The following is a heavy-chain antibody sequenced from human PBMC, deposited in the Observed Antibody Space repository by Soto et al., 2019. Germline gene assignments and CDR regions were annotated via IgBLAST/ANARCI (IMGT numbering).Heavy chain of an antibody. Sequence: SETLSLTCAVYGGSFSGYYWSWIRQPPGKGLEWIGEINHSGSTNYNPSLKSRVTISVDTSKNQFSLKLSSVTAADTAVYYCARGSVRFSEWLPHPPYYYYGMDVWGQGTTVTVSS. CDR3: ARGSVRFSEWLPHPPYYYYGMDV. CDR1: GGSFSGYY. J-gene: IGHJ6*02. V-gene: IGHV4-34*01. D-gene: IGHD3-3*01. CDR2: INHSGST.